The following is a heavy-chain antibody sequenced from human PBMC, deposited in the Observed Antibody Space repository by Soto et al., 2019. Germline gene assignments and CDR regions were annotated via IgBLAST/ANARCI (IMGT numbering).Heavy chain of an antibody. V-gene: IGHV3-48*03. CDR2: ISSTGTTI. J-gene: IGHJ4*02. CDR1: RFTFSNYE. Sequence: PGGSLRLSCAASRFTFSNYEMNWVRQAPGKGLEWVSYISSTGTTIYYADSVKGRFTISRDNAKNSLYLQMNSLRAEDTAVYYCARENYDSSGFFLDYWGQGTLVTVSS. CDR3: ARENYDSSGFFLDY. D-gene: IGHD3-22*01.